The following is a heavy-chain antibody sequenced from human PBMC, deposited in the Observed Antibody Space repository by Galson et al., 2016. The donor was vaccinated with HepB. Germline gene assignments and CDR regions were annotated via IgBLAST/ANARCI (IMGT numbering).Heavy chain of an antibody. J-gene: IGHJ4*02. CDR2: FDPKDGEI. V-gene: IGHV1-24*01. CDR3: AKDLLNWNYAGCFDY. D-gene: IGHD1-7*01. CDR1: GHTLSDLF. Sequence: SVKVSCKVSGHTLSDLFMHWVRQAPGKGLEWMGSFDPKDGEIIYAQKFQGRVTMTEDTSTDTAYMELSSLRSEDTAVYYCAKDLLNWNYAGCFDYWGQGTLVTVSS.